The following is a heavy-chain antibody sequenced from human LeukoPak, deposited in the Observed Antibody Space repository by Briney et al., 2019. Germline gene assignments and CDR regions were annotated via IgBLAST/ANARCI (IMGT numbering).Heavy chain of an antibody. V-gene: IGHV4-59*01. CDR2: IYYSGST. CDR1: GGSISSYY. CDR3: ARARPDCTNGVCSPFDY. J-gene: IGHJ4*02. Sequence: SETLSLTCTVSGGSISSYYWSWIRQPPGQGLEWIGYIYYSGSTNYNPSLKRRVTISVDTSKNQFSLKLSSVTAADTAVYYCARARPDCTNGVCSPFDYWGQGTLVTVSS. D-gene: IGHD2-8*01.